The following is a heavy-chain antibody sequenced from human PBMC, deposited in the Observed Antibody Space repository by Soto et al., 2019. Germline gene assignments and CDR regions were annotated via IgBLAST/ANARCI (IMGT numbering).Heavy chain of an antibody. D-gene: IGHD6-13*01. Sequence: KQSPTLSLTCAISGDSVSSNSAAWNWIRQSPSRGLEWLGRTYYRSKWYNDYAVSVKSRITINPDTSKNQFSLQLNSVTPEDTAVYYCARSFRPGDLYSSSWYGGYYYYMDVWGKGTTVTVSS. CDR1: GDSVSSNSAA. J-gene: IGHJ6*03. CDR2: TYYRSKWYN. V-gene: IGHV6-1*01. CDR3: ARSFRPGDLYSSSWYGGYYYYMDV.